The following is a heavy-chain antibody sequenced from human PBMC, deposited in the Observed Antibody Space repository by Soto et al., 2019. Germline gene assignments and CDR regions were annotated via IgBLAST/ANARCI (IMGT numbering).Heavy chain of an antibody. J-gene: IGHJ4*02. V-gene: IGHV4-59*08. D-gene: IGHD3-9*01. CDR1: GGSISSYY. CDR2: IYDSGST. Sequence: SETLSLTCTVSGGSISSYYWSWIRQPPGKGLEWIGYIYDSGSTNYNPSLKSRVTISVDTSKNQFSLKLSSVTAADTAVYYCARHSPDFDWLSQFDYWGQGTLVTVSS. CDR3: ARHSPDFDWLSQFDY.